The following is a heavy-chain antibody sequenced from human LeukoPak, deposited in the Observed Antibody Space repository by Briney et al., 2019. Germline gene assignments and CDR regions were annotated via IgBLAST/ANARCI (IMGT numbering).Heavy chain of an antibody. J-gene: IGHJ6*03. CDR2: ISSSGSTI. CDR1: GFTFSSYE. CDR3: AREKEGYCSRTSCYLDYYYYYMDV. Sequence: GGSLRLSCAVSGFTFSSYEMNWVRQAPGKGLEWVSYISSSGSTIYYADSVKGRFTISRDNAKNSLYLQMNSLRAEDTAVYYCAREKEGYCSRTSCYLDYYYYYMDVWGKGTTVTISS. V-gene: IGHV3-48*03. D-gene: IGHD2-2*01.